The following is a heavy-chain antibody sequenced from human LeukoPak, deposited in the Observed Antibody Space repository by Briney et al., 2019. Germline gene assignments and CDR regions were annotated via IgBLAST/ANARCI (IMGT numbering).Heavy chain of an antibody. D-gene: IGHD3-22*01. CDR3: ARGWDYDSGGRPTAYVY. Sequence: SVKVSCKASGGTFSNYAINWVRQAPGPGLEWMGGIIPLFGTANYAQKFQGRVSITADESTSTVYMELNSLKSEDTAVYYCARGWDYDSGGRPTAYVYRGQGTLVTVSS. J-gene: IGHJ4*02. V-gene: IGHV1-69*13. CDR1: GGTFSNYA. CDR2: IIPLFGTA.